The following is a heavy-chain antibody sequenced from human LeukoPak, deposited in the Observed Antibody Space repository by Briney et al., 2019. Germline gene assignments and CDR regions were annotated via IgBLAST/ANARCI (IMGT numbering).Heavy chain of an antibody. Sequence: PSETLSLTCTVSGGSISSYYWSWIRQPPGKGLEWIGYIYYSGSTNYNPSLKSRVTISVDTSKNQFSLKLSSVPAAHTAVYYCARNPSLHIVVVTAIDYWGLGTLVTVSS. D-gene: IGHD2-21*02. V-gene: IGHV4-59*08. CDR3: ARNPSLHIVVVTAIDY. CDR1: GGSISSYY. CDR2: IYYSGST. J-gene: IGHJ4*02.